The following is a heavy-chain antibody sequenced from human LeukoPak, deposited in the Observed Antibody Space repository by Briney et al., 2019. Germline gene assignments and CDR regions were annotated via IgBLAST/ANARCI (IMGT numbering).Heavy chain of an antibody. CDR2: IDSSGDYT. D-gene: IGHD6-13*01. CDR3: GKEFSSGWFF. V-gene: IGHV3-23*01. J-gene: IGHJ4*02. CDR1: GFTFRTYW. Sequence: PGGSLRLSCAASGFTFRTYWMTWVRQAPGKGLEWVSSIDSSGDYTFYADSVKGRFTISRDNSKDTLYLQLSGLRAEDTAIYYCGKEFSSGWFFWGQGTLVSVSS.